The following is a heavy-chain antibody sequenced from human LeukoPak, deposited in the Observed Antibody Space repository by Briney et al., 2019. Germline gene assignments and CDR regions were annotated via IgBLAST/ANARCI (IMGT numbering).Heavy chain of an antibody. CDR2: IRYDGSNK. D-gene: IGHD3-10*01. J-gene: IGHJ3*02. CDR3: AKDSRGLLPYAFDI. Sequence: GGSLRLSCAASGFTFSSYGMHWVRQAPGKGLEWVAFIRYDGSNKYYADSVKGRFTISRDNSKNTLYLQMNSLKTEDTSVYYCAKDSRGLLPYAFDIWGQGTMVTVSS. CDR1: GFTFSSYG. V-gene: IGHV3-30*02.